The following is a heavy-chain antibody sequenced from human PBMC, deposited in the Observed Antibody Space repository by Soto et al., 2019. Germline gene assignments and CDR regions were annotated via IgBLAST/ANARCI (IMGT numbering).Heavy chain of an antibody. D-gene: IGHD2-2*02. V-gene: IGHV1-3*01. CDR1: GYTFTSYA. Sequence: ASVKVSCKASGYTFTSYAMHWVRQAPGQRLEWMGWINAGNGNTKYSQKFQGRVTITRDTSASTAYMELSSLRSEDTAVYYCARGGVVVPAAIPSHYYYYGMDVWGQGATVTVSS. CDR2: INAGNGNT. CDR3: ARGGVVVPAAIPSHYYYYGMDV. J-gene: IGHJ6*02.